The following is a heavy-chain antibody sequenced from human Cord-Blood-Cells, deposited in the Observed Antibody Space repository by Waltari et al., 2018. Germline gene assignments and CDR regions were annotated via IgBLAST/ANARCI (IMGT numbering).Heavy chain of an antibody. J-gene: IGHJ5*02. Sequence: RQPPGKGLEWIGEIYHSGSTNYNPSLKSRVTISVDKSKNQFSLKLSSVTAADTAVYYCARADIRIMVRGVIDPWGQGTLVTVSS. V-gene: IGHV4-4*02. CDR3: ARADIRIMVRGVIDP. D-gene: IGHD3-10*01. CDR2: IYHSGST.